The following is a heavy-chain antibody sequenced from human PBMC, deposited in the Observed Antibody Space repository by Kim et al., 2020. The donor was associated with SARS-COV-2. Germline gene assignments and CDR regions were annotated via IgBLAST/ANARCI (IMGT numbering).Heavy chain of an antibody. CDR3: VTASRLNY. CDR2: IKSKTDRGTT. J-gene: IGHJ4*02. Sequence: GGALRLSCAASGLTFSNAWMSWVRQAPGKGLEWVGRIKSKTDRGTTDYARHVKGRFTISRDDSKNTLFLQMNGLKTEDAAVYCCVTASRLNYWGQGTLVTVSP. V-gene: IGHV3-15*01. CDR1: GLTFSNAW. D-gene: IGHD3-16*01.